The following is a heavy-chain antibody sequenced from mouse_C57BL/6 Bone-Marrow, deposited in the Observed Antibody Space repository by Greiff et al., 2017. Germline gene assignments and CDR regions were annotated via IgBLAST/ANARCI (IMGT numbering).Heavy chain of an antibody. CDR2: FHPSNDDT. CDR1: GYTFTTYP. D-gene: IGHD5-1*01. J-gene: IGHJ2*01. Sequence: VQLQQSGAELVKPGASVKMSCKASGYTFTTYPIEWMKQNHGQSLEWIGNFHPSNDDTKYNEKFKGKATLTVEKSSNTVYLELSRLTSDSSAVYYCARSSTFFYYIDYWGQGTTLTVSS. CDR3: ARSSTFFYYIDY. V-gene: IGHV1-47*01.